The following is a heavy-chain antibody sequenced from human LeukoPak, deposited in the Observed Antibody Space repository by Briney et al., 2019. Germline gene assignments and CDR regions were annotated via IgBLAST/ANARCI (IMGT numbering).Heavy chain of an antibody. CDR1: GYTFTSYG. Sequence: ASVKVSCKASGYTFTSYGISWVRQAPGQGLEWMGWISAYNGNTNYAQKPQGRVTMTTDTSTSTAYMELRSLRSDDTAVYYCARALGYCSSTSCYNMLVDYWGQGTLVTVSS. J-gene: IGHJ4*02. V-gene: IGHV1-18*01. D-gene: IGHD2-2*02. CDR3: ARALGYCSSTSCYNMLVDY. CDR2: ISAYNGNT.